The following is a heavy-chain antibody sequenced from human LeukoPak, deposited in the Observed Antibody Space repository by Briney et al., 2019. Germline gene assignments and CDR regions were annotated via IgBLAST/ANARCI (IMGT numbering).Heavy chain of an antibody. D-gene: IGHD5-18*01. CDR1: GFTFSSYS. Sequence: GGSLRLSCAASGFTFSSYSMNWVRQAPGKGLEWVSSISSSSSYIYYADSVKGRFTISRDNAKNSLYLQMNSLRAEDTAVYYCARGASRGYSYGYGFDYWGQGTLVTVSS. CDR3: ARGASRGYSYGYGFDY. J-gene: IGHJ4*02. V-gene: IGHV3-21*01. CDR2: ISSSSSYI.